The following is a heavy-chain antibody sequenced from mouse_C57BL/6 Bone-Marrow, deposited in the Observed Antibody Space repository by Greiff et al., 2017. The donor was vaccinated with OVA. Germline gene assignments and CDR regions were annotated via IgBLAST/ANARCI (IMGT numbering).Heavy chain of an antibody. Sequence: QVQLQQPGAELVKPGASVKMSCKASGYTFTSYWITWVKQRPGQGLEWIGDIYPGSGRTNYNEKFKSKATLTVDTSSSTAHMQLSSLTSEDSAVYYCARSGITTVEGDFAMDYWGQGTSVTVSS. CDR3: ARSGITTVEGDFAMDY. CDR1: GYTFTSYW. CDR2: IYPGSGRT. J-gene: IGHJ4*01. D-gene: IGHD1-1*01. V-gene: IGHV1-55*01.